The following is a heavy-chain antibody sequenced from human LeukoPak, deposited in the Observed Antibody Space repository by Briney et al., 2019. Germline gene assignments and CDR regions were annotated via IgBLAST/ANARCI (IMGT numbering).Heavy chain of an antibody. CDR2: IYYSGST. D-gene: IGHD1-26*01. Sequence: SETLSLTCTVSGGSISSSSYYWGWIRQPPGKGLEWIGSIYYSGSTYYNPSLKSRVTISVDTSKNQFSLKLRSVTAADTAVYYCARAERWEGRPHGFDIWGQGTMVTVSS. CDR3: ARAERWEGRPHGFDI. J-gene: IGHJ3*02. V-gene: IGHV4-39*07. CDR1: GGSISSSSYY.